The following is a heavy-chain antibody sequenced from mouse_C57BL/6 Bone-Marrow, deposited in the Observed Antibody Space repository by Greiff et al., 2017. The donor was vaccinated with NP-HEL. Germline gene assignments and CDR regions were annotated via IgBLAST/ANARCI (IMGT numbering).Heavy chain of an antibody. CDR3: AVWRGWLLLFAY. D-gene: IGHD2-3*01. CDR1: GYTFTSYW. J-gene: IGHJ3*01. CDR2: IHPNSGST. V-gene: IGHV1-64*01. Sequence: QVQLQQPGAELVKPGASVKLSCKASGYTFTSYWMHWVKQRPGQGLEWIGMIHPNSGSTNYNEKFKSKATLTVDKSSSTAYMQLSSLTSEDSAVYYCAVWRGWLLLFAYWGQGTLVTVSA.